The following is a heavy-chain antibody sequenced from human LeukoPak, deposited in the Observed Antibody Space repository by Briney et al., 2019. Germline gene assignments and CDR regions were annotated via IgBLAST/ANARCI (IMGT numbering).Heavy chain of an antibody. V-gene: IGHV1-8*02. CDR3: ARIPQDIVVVPAAAGD. D-gene: IGHD2-2*01. CDR2: MNPNSGNT. Sequence: ASVKVSCKASGGTFSSYAISWVRQATGQGLEWMGWMNPNSGNTGYAQKFQGRVTMTRNTSISTAYMELSSLRSEDTAVYYCARIPQDIVVVPAAAGDWGQGTLVTVSS. CDR1: GGTFSSYA. J-gene: IGHJ4*02.